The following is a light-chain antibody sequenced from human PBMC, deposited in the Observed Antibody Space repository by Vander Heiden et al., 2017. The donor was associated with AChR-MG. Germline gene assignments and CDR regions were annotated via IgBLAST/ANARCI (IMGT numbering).Light chain of an antibody. Sequence: DIQLTQSPSFLSASVGDRLTITCRAGQGISSYLAWYQQKPGKAPKLLIFAASTLQSGVPSRFSGSGSGTEFTLTISSLQPEDFATYYCQQLNSYELTFGHGTKVDIK. CDR1: QGISSY. CDR2: AAS. CDR3: QQLNSYELT. J-gene: IGKJ3*01. V-gene: IGKV1-9*01.